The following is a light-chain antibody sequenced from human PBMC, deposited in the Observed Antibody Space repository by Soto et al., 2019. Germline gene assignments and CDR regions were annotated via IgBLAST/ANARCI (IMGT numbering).Light chain of an antibody. Sequence: EIVMTQSPATLSVCPGERATLSCMASQSVSSNLAWYQQKPGQAPRLLIYGASTRATGIPARFSGSGSGTEFTLTISGLQSEDVSIYFCQHYNFWPHSFGQGTKVDIK. V-gene: IGKV3-15*01. J-gene: IGKJ2*01. CDR2: GAS. CDR1: QSVSSN. CDR3: QHYNFWPHS.